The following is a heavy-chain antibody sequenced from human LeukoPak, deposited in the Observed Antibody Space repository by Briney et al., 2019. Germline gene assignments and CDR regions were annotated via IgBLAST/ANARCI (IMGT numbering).Heavy chain of an antibody. J-gene: IGHJ2*01. CDR1: GVSISSSY. CDR3: ARDPGSCSGGSCSFYWSFDL. D-gene: IGHD2-15*01. V-gene: IGHV4-59*01. CDR2: ISYRGTT. Sequence: SETLSLTCTVSGVSISSSYWSWIRQSPGKGLEWIGYISYRGTTKYNPSLKGRVTISMDTPKNQVSLNLSSVTAADTAFYYCARDPGSCSGGSCSFYWSFDLWGRGTLVSVSS.